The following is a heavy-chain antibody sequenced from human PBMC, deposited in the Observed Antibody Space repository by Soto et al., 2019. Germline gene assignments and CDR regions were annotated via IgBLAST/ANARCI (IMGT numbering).Heavy chain of an antibody. CDR1: GGSISYGIYS. D-gene: IGHD2-15*01. Sequence: TLSLTCAVSGGSISYGIYSWNWIRQPPGKGLEWIGYIYHSGSFYYNPSLKSRVTISADRSNNQFSLNLSSVTAADTAVYYCARASGYCSGGTCFPFDYWGRGTLVTVSS. V-gene: IGHV4-30-2*01. CDR2: IYHSGSF. CDR3: ARASGYCSGGTCFPFDY. J-gene: IGHJ4*02.